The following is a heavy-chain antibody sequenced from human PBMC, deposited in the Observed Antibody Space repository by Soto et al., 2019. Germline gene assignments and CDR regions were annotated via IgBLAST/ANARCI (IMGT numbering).Heavy chain of an antibody. V-gene: IGHV3-33*01. D-gene: IGHD2-21*02. CDR1: GFTFSSYG. J-gene: IGHJ4*02. Sequence: QVQLVESGGGVVQPGRSLRLSCAASGFTFSSYGMHWVRQAPGKGLEWVAVIWYDGSNKYYADSVKGRFTISRDNSKNTLYLQMSSLRAEDTAVYYCAREVRHAYCGGDCYFDYWGQGTLVTVSS. CDR2: IWYDGSNK. CDR3: AREVRHAYCGGDCYFDY.